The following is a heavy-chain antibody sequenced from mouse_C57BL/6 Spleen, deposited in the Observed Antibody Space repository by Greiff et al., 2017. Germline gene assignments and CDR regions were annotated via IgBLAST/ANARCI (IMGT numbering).Heavy chain of an antibody. D-gene: IGHD2-3*01. J-gene: IGHJ2*01. CDR3: TTKSGYYVLSFDY. CDR1: GFNIKDDY. V-gene: IGHV14-4*01. Sequence: VQLQQSGAELVRPGASVKLSCTASGFNIKDDYMHWVKQRPEQGLEWIGWIDPENGDTEYASKFQGKATITADTSSNTAYLQLSSLTSEDTAVDYCTTKSGYYVLSFDYWGQGTTRTVSS. CDR2: IDPENGDT.